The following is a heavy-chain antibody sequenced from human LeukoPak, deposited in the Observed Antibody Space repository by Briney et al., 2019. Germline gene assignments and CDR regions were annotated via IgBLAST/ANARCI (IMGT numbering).Heavy chain of an antibody. CDR2: ISSSSTYI. V-gene: IGHV3-21*01. Sequence: GGSLRLSCAASGFTFSSYSMNWVRQAPGKGLEWVSSISSSSTYIYYADSVKGRFTISRDNAKNSLYLQMNSLRAEDTAVYYCARDLAPDYDESSGDIWAQGTMVTVSS. D-gene: IGHD3-22*01. CDR3: ARDLAPDYDESSGDI. CDR1: GFTFSSYS. J-gene: IGHJ3*02.